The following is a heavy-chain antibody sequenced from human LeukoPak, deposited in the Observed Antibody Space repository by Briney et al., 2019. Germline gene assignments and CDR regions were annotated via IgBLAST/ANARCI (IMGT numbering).Heavy chain of an antibody. Sequence: RPSETLSLTCAVYGGSFSGYYWSWIRQPPGKGLEWIGEINHSGSTNYNPSLKSRVTISVDTSKNQFSRKLSSVTAADTAVYYCARGGYSSSWYLGLSAFEIWGQGTMVTVSS. CDR1: GGSFSGYY. V-gene: IGHV4-34*01. J-gene: IGHJ3*02. CDR3: ARGGYSSSWYLGLSAFEI. D-gene: IGHD6-13*01. CDR2: INHSGST.